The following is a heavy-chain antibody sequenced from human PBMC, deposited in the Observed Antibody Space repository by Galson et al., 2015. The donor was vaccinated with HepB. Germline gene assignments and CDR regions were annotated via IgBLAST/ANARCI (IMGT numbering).Heavy chain of an antibody. CDR2: IIPIFGTA. D-gene: IGHD3-3*01. Sequence: SVKVSCKASGGTFSSYAISWVRQAPGQGLEWMGGIIPIFGTANYAQKFQGRVTITADESTSTAYMELSSLRSEDTAVYYCARYRTYYDFWSGYYKAPRYYYYMGVWGKGTTVTVSS. J-gene: IGHJ6*03. CDR1: GGTFSSYA. V-gene: IGHV1-69*13. CDR3: ARYRTYYDFWSGYYKAPRYYYYMGV.